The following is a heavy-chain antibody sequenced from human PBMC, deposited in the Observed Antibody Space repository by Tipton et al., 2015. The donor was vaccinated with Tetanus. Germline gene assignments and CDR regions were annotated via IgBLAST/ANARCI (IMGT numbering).Heavy chain of an antibody. CDR2: IYYSGTT. Sequence: GLVKPSGTLSLTCDVSGGPVSSSNWWSWVRQAPGKGLEWIGEIYYSGTTNYNPSLKSRVTISTDKSKNQVSLRLNSVTAADTAVYYCARGSGWADFWGQGTQVTVSS. V-gene: IGHV4-4*02. J-gene: IGHJ4*02. D-gene: IGHD6-19*01. CDR3: ARGSGWADF. CDR1: GGPVSSSNW.